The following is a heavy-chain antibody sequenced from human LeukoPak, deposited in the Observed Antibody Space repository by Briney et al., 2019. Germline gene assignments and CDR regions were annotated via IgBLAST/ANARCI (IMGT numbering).Heavy chain of an antibody. V-gene: IGHV3-23*01. D-gene: IGHD2-15*01. CDR2: ICGSGGST. CDR3: AKPPPLYCSGGSSYSDY. J-gene: IGHJ4*02. CDR1: GFTFSSYA. Sequence: AGESLRLSCAASGFTFSSYAMSWVRQAPGKGLEWVSAICGSGGSTYYADSVKGRFTISRDNPKNTLYLQKNSLRAEDTAVYYCAKPPPLYCSGGSSYSDYWGQGTLVTVSS.